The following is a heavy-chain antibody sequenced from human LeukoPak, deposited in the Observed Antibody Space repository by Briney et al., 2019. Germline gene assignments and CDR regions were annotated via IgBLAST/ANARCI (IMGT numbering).Heavy chain of an antibody. D-gene: IGHD1-26*01. Sequence: GGSLRLSCAASGFTFSSYDMNWVRQAPGKGLEWVSYITSSSIAIYYADSVKGRFTISRDNAKNSLYLQMNSLRAEDTAVYYCASLGATDRRDYWGQGTLVTVSS. V-gene: IGHV3-48*04. J-gene: IGHJ4*02. CDR2: ITSSSIAI. CDR3: ASLGATDRRDY. CDR1: GFTFSSYD.